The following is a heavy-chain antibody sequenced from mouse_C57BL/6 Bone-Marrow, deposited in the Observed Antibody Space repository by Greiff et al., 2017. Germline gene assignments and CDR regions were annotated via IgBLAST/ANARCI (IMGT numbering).Heavy chain of an antibody. CDR1: GFTFTDYY. Sequence: EVKLMESGGGLVQPGGSLSLSCAASGFTFTDYYMSWVRQPPGKALAWLGFIRNKANGYTTEYSASVKGRFTISRDNSESNLYLQMNALSAEDSATYYCARYTPDGCYPYWGQGTTLTVSS. D-gene: IGHD2-3*01. CDR2: IRNKANGYTT. V-gene: IGHV7-3*01. J-gene: IGHJ2*01. CDR3: ARYTPDGCYPY.